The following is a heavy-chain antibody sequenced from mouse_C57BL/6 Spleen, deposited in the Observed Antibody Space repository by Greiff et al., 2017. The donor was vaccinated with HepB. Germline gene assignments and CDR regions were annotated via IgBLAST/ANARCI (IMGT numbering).Heavy chain of an antibody. CDR1: GFTLSDYG. J-gene: IGHJ4*01. D-gene: IGHD2-1*01. CDR2: ISSGSSTI. CDR3: ARIYYGNYAMDY. Sequence: EVKLMESGGGLVKPGGSLKLSCAASGFTLSDYGMHWVRQAPEKGLEWVAYISSGSSTIYYADTVKGRFTISRDNAQNTLFLQMTSLRSEDTAMYYCARIYYGNYAMDYWGQVTSVTVSS. V-gene: IGHV5-17*01.